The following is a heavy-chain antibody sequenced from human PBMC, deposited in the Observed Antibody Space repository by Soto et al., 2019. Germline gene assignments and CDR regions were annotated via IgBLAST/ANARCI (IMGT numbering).Heavy chain of an antibody. V-gene: IGHV3-30-3*01. CDR2: ISYDGSNK. J-gene: IGHJ6*02. CDR3: ARDLSRLRNPQHGMDV. Sequence: QVQLVESGGGVVQPGRSLRLSCAASGFTFSSYAMHWVRQAPGKGLEWVAVISYDGSNKYYADSVKGRFTISRDNSKNTQYLQMNSLRAEDTAVYYCARDLSRLRNPQHGMDVWGQGTTVTVSS. D-gene: IGHD1-1*01. CDR1: GFTFSSYA.